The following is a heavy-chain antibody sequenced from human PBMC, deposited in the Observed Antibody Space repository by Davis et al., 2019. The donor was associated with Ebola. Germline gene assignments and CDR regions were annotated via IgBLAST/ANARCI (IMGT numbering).Heavy chain of an antibody. CDR1: GYTFTSYG. J-gene: IGHJ3*02. Sequence: ASVKVSCKASGYTFTSYGISWVRQAPGQGLEWMGWISAYNGNTNYAQKLQGRVTMTTDTSTSTAYMELRSLRSDDTAVYYCARVGVATRGSSSWGGLDDAFDIWGQGTMVTVSS. CDR3: ARVGVATRGSSSWGGLDDAFDI. CDR2: ISAYNGNT. D-gene: IGHD6-13*01. V-gene: IGHV1-18*01.